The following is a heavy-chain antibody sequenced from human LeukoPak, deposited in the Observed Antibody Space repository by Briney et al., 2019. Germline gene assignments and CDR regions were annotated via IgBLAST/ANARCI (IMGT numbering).Heavy chain of an antibody. CDR3: ARDRAYVWGSYRSRGAFDI. CDR2: IIPIFGTA. J-gene: IGHJ3*02. D-gene: IGHD3-16*02. CDR1: GGTFSSYA. Sequence: ASVKVSCKASGGTFSSYAISWVRQAPGQGLEWMGGIIPIFGTANYAQKFQGRVTITTDESTSTAYMELSSLGSEDTAVYYCARDRAYVWGSYRSRGAFDIWGQGTMVTVSS. V-gene: IGHV1-69*05.